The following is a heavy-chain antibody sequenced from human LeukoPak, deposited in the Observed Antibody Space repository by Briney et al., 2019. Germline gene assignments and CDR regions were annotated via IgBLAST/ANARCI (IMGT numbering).Heavy chain of an antibody. CDR1: GFTFSSYS. Sequence: HTGGSLRLSCAASGFTFSSYSMNWVRHAPGKGLEWVSYISSSGSTIYYADSVKGRFTISRDNAKNSLYLQITSLRTEDTAVYYCARDHSSGWDYFDHWGQGTLVTVSS. CDR2: ISSSGSTI. V-gene: IGHV3-48*01. D-gene: IGHD6-19*01. CDR3: ARDHSSGWDYFDH. J-gene: IGHJ4*02.